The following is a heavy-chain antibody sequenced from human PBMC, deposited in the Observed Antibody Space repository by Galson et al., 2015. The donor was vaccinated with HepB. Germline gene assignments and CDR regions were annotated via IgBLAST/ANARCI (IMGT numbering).Heavy chain of an antibody. CDR3: AHYAYGDWGLPADFDY. CDR2: IYWDDDK. J-gene: IGHJ4*02. Sequence: PALVKPTQTLTLTCTFSGFSLSTDEVGVGWIRQPPGKALEWLALIYWDDDKRYSPSLKTRLTITKDTSKNQVVLTMTNMDPVDTATYYCAHYAYGDWGLPADFDYWGQGTLVTVSS. V-gene: IGHV2-5*02. D-gene: IGHD4-17*01. CDR1: GFSLSTDEVG.